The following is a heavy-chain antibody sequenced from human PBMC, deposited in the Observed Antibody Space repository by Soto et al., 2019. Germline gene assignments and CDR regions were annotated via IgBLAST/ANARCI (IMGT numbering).Heavy chain of an antibody. Sequence: SETLSLTCTVSGGSISSGGYYWSWVRQHPGKGLEWIGYIYYSGSTYYNPSLKSRVTISVDTSKNQFSLKLSSVTAADTAVYYCTHGWDDAFDIWGQGTMVTVSS. CDR1: GGSISSGGYY. J-gene: IGHJ3*02. CDR2: IYYSGST. V-gene: IGHV4-31*03. D-gene: IGHD3-16*01. CDR3: THGWDDAFDI.